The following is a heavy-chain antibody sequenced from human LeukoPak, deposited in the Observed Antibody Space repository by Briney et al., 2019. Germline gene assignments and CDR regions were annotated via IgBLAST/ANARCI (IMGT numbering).Heavy chain of an antibody. CDR2: IYYSGST. J-gene: IGHJ3*02. D-gene: IGHD3-22*01. CDR1: GGSISSSSYY. CDR3: ARGDDSSGYHAFDI. V-gene: IGHV4-39*01. Sequence: SETLSLTCTVSGGSISSSSYYWGWIRQPPGKGLEWIGSIYYSGSTYYNPSLKSRVTISVDTSKNQFSLKLSSVTAADTAVYYCARGDDSSGYHAFDIWGQGTMVTVSS.